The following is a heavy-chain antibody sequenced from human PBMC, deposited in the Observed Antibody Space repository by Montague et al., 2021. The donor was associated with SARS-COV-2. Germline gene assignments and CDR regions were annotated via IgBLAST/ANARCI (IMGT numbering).Heavy chain of an antibody. D-gene: IGHD3-16*02. Sequence: SLRLSCAASGFPFSNYDMNWVRQAPGKGPEWLSYISHSAYTPSYAGSVKGRFTISRDNGKNSLYLQMNSLRVEDTAVYYCTRDYRSIVGDGLDIWGQGTKVTVSS. V-gene: IGHV3-48*03. CDR2: ISHSAYTP. CDR1: GFPFSNYD. J-gene: IGHJ3*02. CDR3: TRDYRSIVGDGLDI.